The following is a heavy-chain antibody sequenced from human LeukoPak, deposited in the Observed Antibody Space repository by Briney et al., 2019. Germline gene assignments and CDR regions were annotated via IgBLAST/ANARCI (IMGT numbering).Heavy chain of an antibody. D-gene: IGHD3-10*01. J-gene: IGHJ6*02. CDR1: GFTFSSYA. Sequence: GGSLRLSCAASGFTFSSYAMSWVRQAPGKGLEWVSGLSGSGGSTDYADSVKGRFTISRDNSENTMYLQMNSLRAEDTAVYYCAKNYESGRGVPYGMDVWGQGTTVTVSS. CDR3: AKNYESGRGVPYGMDV. CDR2: LSGSGGST. V-gene: IGHV3-23*01.